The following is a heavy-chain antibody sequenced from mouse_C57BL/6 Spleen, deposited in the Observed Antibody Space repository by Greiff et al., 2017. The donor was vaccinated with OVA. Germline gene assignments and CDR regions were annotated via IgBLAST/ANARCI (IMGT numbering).Heavy chain of an antibody. V-gene: IGHV1-26*01. CDR2: INPNNGGT. D-gene: IGHD3-2*02. J-gene: IGHJ4*01. CDR3: AGSSGYVRNAMDY. Sequence: VQLQQSGPELVKPGASVKISCKASGYTFTDYYMNWVKQSHGKSLEWIGDINPNNGGTSYNQKLKGKATLTVDKSSRTAYMELRRLTSEDSAVYYSAGSSGYVRNAMDYWGQGTSVTVSS. CDR1: GYTFTDYY.